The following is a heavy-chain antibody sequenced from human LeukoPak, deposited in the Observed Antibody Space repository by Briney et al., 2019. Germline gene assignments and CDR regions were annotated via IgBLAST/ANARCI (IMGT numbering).Heavy chain of an antibody. J-gene: IGHJ4*02. D-gene: IGHD6-13*01. Sequence: SETLSLTCTVSGGSISSSSYYWGWIRQPPGKGLEWIGSIYYSGSTYYNPSLKSRVTISVDTSKNQFSLKLSSVTAADTAVYYCARVGGSSWYFVYWGQGTLVTVSS. CDR3: ARVGGSSWYFVY. CDR1: GGSISSSSYY. V-gene: IGHV4-39*07. CDR2: IYYSGST.